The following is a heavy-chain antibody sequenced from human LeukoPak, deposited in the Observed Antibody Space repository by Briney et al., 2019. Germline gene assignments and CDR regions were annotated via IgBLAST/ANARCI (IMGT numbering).Heavy chain of an antibody. CDR2: IYYSGST. CDR3: AREGGYYDSSGYYYLIDY. D-gene: IGHD3-22*01. CDR1: GGSVSSGSYY. V-gene: IGHV4-61*01. J-gene: IGHJ4*02. Sequence: SETLSLTCTASGGSVSSGSYYWSRIRQPPGKGLEWIGYIYYSGSTNYNPSLKSRVTISVDTSKNQFSLKLSSVTAADTAVYYCAREGGYYDSSGYYYLIDYWGQGTLVTVSS.